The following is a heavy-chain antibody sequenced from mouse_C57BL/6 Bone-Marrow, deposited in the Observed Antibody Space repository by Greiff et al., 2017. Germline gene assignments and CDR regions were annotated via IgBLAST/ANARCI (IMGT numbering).Heavy chain of an antibody. CDR2: ISSGSSTI. CDR1: GFTFSDSG. CDR3: ASCFFDN. Sequence: EVKLMEPGGGLVKPGGSLKLSCAASGFTFSDSGMHWVRQAPEKGLEWVAYISSGSSTIYYADTVKGRFTISRDNAKNTLFLQMTSLRSEDTDMYYCASCFFDNWGQGTTLTVSS. J-gene: IGHJ2*01. V-gene: IGHV5-17*01.